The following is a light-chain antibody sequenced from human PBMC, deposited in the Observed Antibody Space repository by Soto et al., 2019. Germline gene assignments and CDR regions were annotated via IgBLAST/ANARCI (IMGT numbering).Light chain of an antibody. Sequence: EIVLTQSPATLSLSPGERATLSCRASQSVSSYLAWYQQKPGQAPMLLIYDASNRATGIPARFSGSGSETDFTLSIGRLEPEDVAFYYCQHRRNWPAFGPGTKVDIK. CDR1: QSVSSY. J-gene: IGKJ3*01. CDR3: QHRRNWPA. CDR2: DAS. V-gene: IGKV3-11*01.